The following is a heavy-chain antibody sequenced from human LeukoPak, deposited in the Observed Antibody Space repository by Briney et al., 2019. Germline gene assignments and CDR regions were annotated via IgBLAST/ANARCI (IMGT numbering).Heavy chain of an antibody. V-gene: IGHV3-11*01. Sequence: GGSLRLSCAASGLDFSDYYMTWIRQAPGKGLEWISNINQNSYTIYYADSVKGRFTISRDNAKSSLYLHMNSLRVEDTAVYYCARGGGHQPTYYQYLDVWGKGTTVTVSS. CDR3: ARGGGHQPTYYQYLDV. D-gene: IGHD1-14*01. CDR1: GLDFSDYY. J-gene: IGHJ6*03. CDR2: INQNSYTI.